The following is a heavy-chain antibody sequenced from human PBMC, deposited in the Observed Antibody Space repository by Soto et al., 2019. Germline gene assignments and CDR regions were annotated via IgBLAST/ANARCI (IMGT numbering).Heavy chain of an antibody. J-gene: IGHJ4*02. CDR3: AKSHTTSGWYVTTDY. V-gene: IGHV4-59*01. D-gene: IGHD6-19*01. CDR1: GGSITSYH. CDR2: TAYTGNN. Sequence: SETLSLTCVVSGGSITSYHWSWILQFPGKGLEWIAYTAYTGNNNYNPSLQSRVTISMDTSKNSLYLQMNRLRAEDTALYYCAKSHTTSGWYVTTDYWGQGTRVTVSS.